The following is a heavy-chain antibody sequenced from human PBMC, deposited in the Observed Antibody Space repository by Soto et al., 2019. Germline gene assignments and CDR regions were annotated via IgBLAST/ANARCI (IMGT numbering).Heavy chain of an antibody. CDR1: VFAFTNYG. J-gene: IGHJ4*01. D-gene: IGHD1-20*01. Sequence: LRLSCTVSVFAFTNYGINWVRQAPGKGLEWVSSISKSDYTYYSDSVKGRFTISRDNAKNAVSLQMNTLRVENTAVHSRVPEDTITIPDVSDFGCHGTLVTVTS. V-gene: IGHV3-21*01. CDR2: ISKSDYT. CDR3: VPEDTITIPDVSDF.